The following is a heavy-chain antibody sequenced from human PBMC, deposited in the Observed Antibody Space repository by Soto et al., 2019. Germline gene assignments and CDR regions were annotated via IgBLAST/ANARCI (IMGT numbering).Heavy chain of an antibody. CDR3: AKKVNSGPGSQYFDY. J-gene: IGHJ4*02. CDR1: GCSFSSYS. CDR2: FRTGGDDGTT. D-gene: IGHD3-10*01. Sequence: PGGSLRRSCAASGCSFSSYSMSWVRQAPGKGLEWVSGFRTGGDDGTTYYADSVKGRFTISRDNSKNTLFLQMNSLRAEDTAIYYCAKKVNSGPGSQYFDYWGQGTLVIVYS. V-gene: IGHV3-23*01.